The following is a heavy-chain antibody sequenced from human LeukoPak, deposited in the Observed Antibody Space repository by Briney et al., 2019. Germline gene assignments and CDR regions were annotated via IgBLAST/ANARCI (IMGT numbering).Heavy chain of an antibody. D-gene: IGHD2-21*02. J-gene: IGHJ4*02. V-gene: IGHV3-23*01. CDR1: GITLSNYG. Sequence: GGSLRLSCAVSGITLSNYGMSWVRRAPGKGLEWVAGIDGSGGGTNYADSVKGRFIISRDNAKNTLYLQMNSLRVEDTAVYFCAKGLHIVVVTGLPDYWGQGTLVTVSS. CDR3: AKGLHIVVVTGLPDY. CDR2: IDGSGGGT.